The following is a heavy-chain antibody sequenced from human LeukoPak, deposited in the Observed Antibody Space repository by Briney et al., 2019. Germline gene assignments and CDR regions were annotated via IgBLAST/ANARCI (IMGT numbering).Heavy chain of an antibody. D-gene: IGHD6-13*01. CDR1: GFTFSSYG. CDR3: AKDHGRSSSWYEGEGYYFDY. Sequence: GGSLRLSCAASGFTFSSYGMHWVRQAPGKGLEWVAFIRYDGSNKYYADSVKGRFTISRDNSKNTLYLQMNGLRAEDTAVYYCAKDHGRSSSWYEGEGYYFDYWGQGTLVTVSS. CDR2: IRYDGSNK. J-gene: IGHJ4*02. V-gene: IGHV3-30*02.